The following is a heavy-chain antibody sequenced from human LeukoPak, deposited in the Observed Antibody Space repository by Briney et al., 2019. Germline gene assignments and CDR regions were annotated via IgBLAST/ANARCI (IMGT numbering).Heavy chain of an antibody. CDR2: ISGSGTTI. D-gene: IGHD4-17*01. J-gene: IGHJ5*02. CDR3: ARATVTRWFDP. V-gene: IGHV3-48*03. CDR1: GFSFSSYE. Sequence: GGSLRLSCAASGFSFSSYEMNWVRQAPGKGLEWVSYISGSGTTIYYADSVKGRFTISRDNAENSLYLQMNSLRAEDTAVYYCARATVTRWFDPWGQGTLVTVSS.